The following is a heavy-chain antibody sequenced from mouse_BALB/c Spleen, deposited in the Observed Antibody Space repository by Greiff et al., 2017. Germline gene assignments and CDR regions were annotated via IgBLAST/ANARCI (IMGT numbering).Heavy chain of an antibody. D-gene: IGHD2-3*01. CDR1: GFNIKDTY. CDR2: IDPANGNT. V-gene: IGHV14-3*02. CDR3: ARRGLLLYYYAMDY. J-gene: IGHJ4*01. Sequence: VQLQQSGAELVKPGASVKLSCTASGFNIKDTYMHWVKQRPEQGLEWIGRIDPANGNTKYDPKFQGKATITADTSSNTAYLQLSSLTSEDTAVYYCARRGLLLYYYAMDYWGQGTSVTVSS.